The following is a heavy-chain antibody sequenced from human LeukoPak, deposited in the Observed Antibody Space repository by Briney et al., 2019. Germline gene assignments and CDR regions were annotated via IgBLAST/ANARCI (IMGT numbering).Heavy chain of an antibody. J-gene: IGHJ4*02. CDR3: ANGMTTVTTDY. Sequence: GGSLRLSCAASGFTFSSYSMNWVRQAPGKGLEWVSSISSSSSYIYYADSVKGRFTISRDNAKNSLYLQMNSLRAEDTAAYYCANGMTTVTTDYWGQGTLVTVSS. CDR2: ISSSSSYI. CDR1: GFTFSSYS. V-gene: IGHV3-21*01. D-gene: IGHD4-17*01.